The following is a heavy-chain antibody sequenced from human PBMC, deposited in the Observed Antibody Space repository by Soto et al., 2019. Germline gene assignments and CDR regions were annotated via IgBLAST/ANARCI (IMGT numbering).Heavy chain of an antibody. D-gene: IGHD5-18*01. V-gene: IGHV4-59*08. J-gene: IGHJ4*02. CDR3: ARLSDTATTIDY. CDR2: IYYSGST. Sequence: PSEILSLTCTVSGGSISSYYWSWIRQPPGNGLEWIGYIYYSGSTNYNPSLKSRVTISVDTSKNQFSLKLSSVTASDTAVYYCARLSDTATTIDYWGQGTLVTVSS. CDR1: GGSISSYY.